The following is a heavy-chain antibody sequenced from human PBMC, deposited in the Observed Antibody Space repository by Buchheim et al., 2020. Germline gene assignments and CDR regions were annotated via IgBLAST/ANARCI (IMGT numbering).Heavy chain of an antibody. J-gene: IGHJ4*02. CDR1: EFTFSSYG. CDR2: ISYDGSNK. Sequence: QVQLVESGGGVVQPGRSLRLSCAASEFTFSSYGMHWVRQAPGKGLGWVAVISYDGSNKFYADSVKGRFTISRDNSKNTLYLQMNSLRAEDTAVYYCAKDSGSHNYFGYWGQGTL. D-gene: IGHD1-26*01. CDR3: AKDSGSHNYFGY. V-gene: IGHV3-30*18.